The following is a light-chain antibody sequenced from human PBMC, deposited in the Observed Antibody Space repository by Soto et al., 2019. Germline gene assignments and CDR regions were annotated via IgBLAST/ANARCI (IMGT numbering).Light chain of an antibody. V-gene: IGKV1-5*01. J-gene: IGKJ4*01. CDR1: ETINTW. Sequence: DIQMTQSPSSLSVSVGDRVTITCRASETINTWLAWYQQKPGKAPKILIYDASKWERGVPSRLSGSGSGAEFTLTISSLQPDDLATYYCQQYSSYPLIFGGGTKVE. CDR2: DAS. CDR3: QQYSSYPLI.